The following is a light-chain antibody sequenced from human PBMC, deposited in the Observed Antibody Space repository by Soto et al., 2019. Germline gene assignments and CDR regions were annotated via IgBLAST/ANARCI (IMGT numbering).Light chain of an antibody. Sequence: DIQMTQSPSSLSASVGDRVTITCRASQSIDTYLNWYQQKPGKAPKFLIYAASSLQSGVPSRFSGSGSGTHFTLTISSLQPEDFATYYCQQSYNTPLTFGGGTKVEIK. J-gene: IGKJ4*01. V-gene: IGKV1-39*01. CDR3: QQSYNTPLT. CDR1: QSIDTY. CDR2: AAS.